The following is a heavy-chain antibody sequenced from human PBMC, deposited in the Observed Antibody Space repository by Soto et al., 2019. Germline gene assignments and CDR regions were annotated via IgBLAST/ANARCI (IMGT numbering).Heavy chain of an antibody. CDR2: ISAGNGNT. Sequence: GASVKVSCKASGYTFTSYAMTWVSQAPGQRLEWMGWISAGNGNTKYSQKFQGRVTITRDTSASTAYMELRSLRSDDTAVYYCARGVGSGSYYNQYIWFVSWGQGTLVTVSS. D-gene: IGHD3-10*01. CDR1: GYTFTSYA. CDR3: ARGVGSGSYYNQYIWFVS. V-gene: IGHV1-3*01. J-gene: IGHJ5*01.